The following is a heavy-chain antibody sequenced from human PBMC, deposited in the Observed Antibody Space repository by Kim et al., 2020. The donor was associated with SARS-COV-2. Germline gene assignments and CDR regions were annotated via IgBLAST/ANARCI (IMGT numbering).Heavy chain of an antibody. CDR3: TTEHDSSGYYYQFDY. D-gene: IGHD3-22*01. Sequence: APVKGRFTISRDDSKNTLYLQMNSLKTEDTAVYYCTTEHDSSGYYYQFDYWGQGTLVTVSS. V-gene: IGHV3-15*01. J-gene: IGHJ4*02.